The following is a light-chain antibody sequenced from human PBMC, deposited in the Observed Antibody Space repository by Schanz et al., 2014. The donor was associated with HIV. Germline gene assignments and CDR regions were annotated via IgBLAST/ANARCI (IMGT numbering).Light chain of an antibody. CDR2: DVN. V-gene: IGLV2-14*03. Sequence: QSALTQPASVSGSPGQSITISCTGTSSDVGGYNYVSWYQQHPGKAPKLMVYDVNYRPSGVSNRFSGSKSGNTASLTISGLQAEDEADYYCCSYAGTVVFGGGTKVTVL. J-gene: IGLJ2*01. CDR3: CSYAGTVV. CDR1: SSDVGGYNY.